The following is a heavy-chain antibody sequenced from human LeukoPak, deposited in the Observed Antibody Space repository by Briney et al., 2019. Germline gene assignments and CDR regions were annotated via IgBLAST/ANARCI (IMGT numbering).Heavy chain of an antibody. J-gene: IGHJ4*02. D-gene: IGHD3-22*01. CDR1: GYTFTSYG. CDR3: ARVWSSGHHFDY. V-gene: IGHV1-18*01. Sequence: ASVKVSCRASGYTFTSYGISWVRQAPGQGLEWMGWISAYNGNTNYAQKLQGRVTMTTDTSTSTAYMELRSLRSDDTAVYYCARVWSSGHHFDYWGQGTLVTVSS. CDR2: ISAYNGNT.